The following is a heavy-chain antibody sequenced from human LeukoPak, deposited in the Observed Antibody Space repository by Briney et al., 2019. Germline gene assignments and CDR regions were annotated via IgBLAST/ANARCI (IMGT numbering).Heavy chain of an antibody. V-gene: IGHV3-23*01. J-gene: IGHJ4*02. D-gene: IGHD3-10*01. CDR2: ISGSGGST. CDR3: AAIPTQNYYGSGSPSSDFDY. Sequence: GGSLRLSCAASGFTFSGYAISWVRQAPGKGLEWVSAISGSGGSTYYADSVKGRFTISRDNSKNTLYLQMNSLRAEDTAVYYCAAIPTQNYYGSGSPSSDFDYWGQGTLVTVSS. CDR1: GFTFSGYA.